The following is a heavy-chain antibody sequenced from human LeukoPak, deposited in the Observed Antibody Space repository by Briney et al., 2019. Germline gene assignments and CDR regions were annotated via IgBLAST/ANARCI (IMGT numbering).Heavy chain of an antibody. Sequence: GGSLRLSCAASGFTFSSYAMSWVRQAPGKGLEWVSSISSSSSYIYYADSVKGRFTISRDNAKNSLYLQMNSLRAEDTAVYYCARLGGIAAAGPWGQGTLVTVSS. D-gene: IGHD6-13*01. J-gene: IGHJ5*02. CDR2: ISSSSSYI. CDR3: ARLGGIAAAGP. V-gene: IGHV3-21*01. CDR1: GFTFSSYA.